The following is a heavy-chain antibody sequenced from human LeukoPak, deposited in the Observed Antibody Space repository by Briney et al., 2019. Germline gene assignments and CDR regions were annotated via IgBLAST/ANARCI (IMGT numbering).Heavy chain of an antibody. J-gene: IGHJ6*03. CDR1: GGSISSPSYY. CDR2: ISYSGST. V-gene: IGHV4-61*01. CDR3: ARSTKNRAAPYFYFYYMDV. D-gene: IGHD2-8*01. Sequence: SETLSLTCTVSGGSISSPSYYWGWIRQPPGKGLEWIGFISYSGSTNYNPPLKSRVIISVDTSKNQFSLKLNSVTGADTAVYYCARSTKNRAAPYFYFYYMDVWGKGTTVTIFS.